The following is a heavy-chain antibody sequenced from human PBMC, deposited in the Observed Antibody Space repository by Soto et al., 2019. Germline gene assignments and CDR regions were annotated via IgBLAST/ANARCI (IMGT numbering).Heavy chain of an antibody. J-gene: IGHJ3*02. CDR2: IIPILGIA. V-gene: IGHV1-69*02. CDR3: ARNFGDDAFDI. CDR1: GGTFSSYT. D-gene: IGHD3-10*01. Sequence: QVQLVQSGAEVKKPGSSVKVSCKASGGTFSSYTMNWVRQAPGQGLEWMGRIIPILGIANYAQKFQGRVTITADKPTSTVYMELSSLRSEETAVYYCARNFGDDAFDIWGQGTMVTVSS.